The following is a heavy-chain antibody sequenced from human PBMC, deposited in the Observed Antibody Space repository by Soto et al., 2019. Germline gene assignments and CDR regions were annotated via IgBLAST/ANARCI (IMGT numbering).Heavy chain of an antibody. CDR3: ARDSSGWSRQGDACDI. CDR2: IYSGGST. J-gene: IGHJ3*02. D-gene: IGHD6-19*01. CDR1: GFTVSSNY. Sequence: EVQLVESGGGLVQPGGSLRLSCAASGFTVSSNYMSWVRQAPGKGLEWVSVIYSGGSTYYADSVKGRFTISRDNSKNTVYLQMNSLRAGDTAVYYCARDSSGWSRQGDACDIWGEGTMVTVSS. V-gene: IGHV3-66*01.